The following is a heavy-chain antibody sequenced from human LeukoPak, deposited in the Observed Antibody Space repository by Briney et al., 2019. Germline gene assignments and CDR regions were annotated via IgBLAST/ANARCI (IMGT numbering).Heavy chain of an antibody. J-gene: IGHJ4*02. CDR1: GYPFTSYG. V-gene: IGHV1-18*01. Sequence: ASVKVSYKASGYPFTSYGISWVRQAPGQGLEWMGWISTYNGNTNYAQKFQDIDTMTTDTSTSTAYMELKSLRSDDTAVYYCARDWVVGVVVVAAGYWGQGTLVTVSS. CDR3: ARDWVVGVVVVAAGY. CDR2: ISTYNGNT. D-gene: IGHD2-15*01.